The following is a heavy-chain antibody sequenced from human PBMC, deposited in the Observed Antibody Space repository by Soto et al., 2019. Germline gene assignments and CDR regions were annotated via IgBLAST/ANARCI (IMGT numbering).Heavy chain of an antibody. V-gene: IGHV5-51*01. CDR3: ARTSAAGKYYDGMDV. J-gene: IGHJ6*02. CDR1: GYSFTSYW. Sequence: GESLKISCKCSGYSFTSYWIGLVRQMPGKGLEWMGIIYPGDSDTRYSPSFQGQVTISADKSISTAYLQWSSLKASDTAMYYYARTSAAGKYYDGMDVWGQGTTVTVSS. CDR2: IYPGDSDT. D-gene: IGHD6-13*01.